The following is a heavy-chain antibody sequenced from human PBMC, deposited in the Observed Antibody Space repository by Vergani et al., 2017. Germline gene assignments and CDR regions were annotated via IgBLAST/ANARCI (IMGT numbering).Heavy chain of an antibody. V-gene: IGHV4-59*01. CDR2: MYHSGST. CDR1: GGSMSGYY. Sequence: QVRVQESGPGLVKPSETLSLTCSVSGGSMSGYYWSWIRQPPGKELEWIGYMYHSGSTNYNPSLETRVTISGDTSKNQFSLKLNSVTAADTAVYYCGRVADFYGLGSRLLDLWGQGILVTVSS. J-gene: IGHJ5*02. D-gene: IGHD3-10*01. CDR3: GRVADFYGLGSRLLDL.